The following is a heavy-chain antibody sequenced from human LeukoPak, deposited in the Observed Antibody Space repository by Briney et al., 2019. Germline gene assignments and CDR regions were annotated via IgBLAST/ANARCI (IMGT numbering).Heavy chain of an antibody. CDR2: FSDYGCNK. CDR1: GLRFSTYA. CDR3: AKQAPTTIFDVDSAHFDY. Sequence: GGPLTLPCATSGLRFSTYAMLWVRQAPGTGLEGLAPFSDYGCNKYFAYSVKGRCTISRDNSRNTVTVYLQMSSLRSDDTAIYYCAKQAPTTIFDVDSAHFDYWGQGTLVTVSS. D-gene: IGHD3-3*01. J-gene: IGHJ4*02. V-gene: IGHV3-23*01.